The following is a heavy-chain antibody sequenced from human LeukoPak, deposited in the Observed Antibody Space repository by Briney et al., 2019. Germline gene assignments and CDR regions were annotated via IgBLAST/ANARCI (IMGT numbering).Heavy chain of an antibody. CDR2: IYSGGST. V-gene: IGHV3-53*01. CDR1: AFTVSSNY. D-gene: IGHD2-8*01. J-gene: IGHJ6*02. Sequence: GGSLRLSSAAPAFTVSSNYMRFVRQAPWKGLECVPPIYSGGSTYYADSVKGRFTSSRDNSKNTLYLQMNSLRAEDTALYYCARDRRYCTNGECPGDYGMDVWGQGTTVTVSS. CDR3: ARDRRYCTNGECPGDYGMDV.